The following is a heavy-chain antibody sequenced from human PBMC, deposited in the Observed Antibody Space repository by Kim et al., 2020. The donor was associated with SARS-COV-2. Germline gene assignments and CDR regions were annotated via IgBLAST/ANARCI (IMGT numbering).Heavy chain of an antibody. CDR3: ARDAYSHSSGYQYFDY. D-gene: IGHD3-22*01. CDR2: IWIDGSNK. CDR1: GFTFSSYG. J-gene: IGHJ4*01. V-gene: IGHV3-33*01. Sequence: GGSLRLSCAASGFTFSSYGMHWVRQPQGKGLERVAVIWIDGSNKFYADPVKGRFPISRDNSKNTLYLQMISLRAEDTAVYYCARDAYSHSSGYQYFDYWG.